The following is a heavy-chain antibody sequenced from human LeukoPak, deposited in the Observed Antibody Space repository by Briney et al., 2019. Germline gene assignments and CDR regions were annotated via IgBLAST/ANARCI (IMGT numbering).Heavy chain of an antibody. D-gene: IGHD6-19*01. CDR1: GFSFSDYS. J-gene: IGHJ4*02. Sequence: GGSLRLPCAASGFSFSDYSMSWIRQAPGKGLECVSSISNSGTTMYYADAVKGRFTISRDNAKKSLYLQMNSLRAEDTAVYYCARYSSSGWYSDYWGQGTLVTVSS. CDR2: ISNSGTTM. V-gene: IGHV3-11*01. CDR3: ARYSSSGWYSDY.